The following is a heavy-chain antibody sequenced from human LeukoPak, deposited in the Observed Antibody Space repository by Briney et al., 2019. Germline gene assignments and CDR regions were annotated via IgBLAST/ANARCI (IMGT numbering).Heavy chain of an antibody. Sequence: PGGSLRLSCAASGFTFSSYEMNWVRQAPGKGLEWVSYISSSGSTIYYADSVKGRFTISRDNAKNSLYLQMNSLRAEDTAVYYCARDQGADMITFGGGNAFDIWGQGTMVTVSS. D-gene: IGHD3-16*01. V-gene: IGHV3-48*03. CDR2: ISSSGSTI. J-gene: IGHJ3*02. CDR3: ARDQGADMITFGGGNAFDI. CDR1: GFTFSSYE.